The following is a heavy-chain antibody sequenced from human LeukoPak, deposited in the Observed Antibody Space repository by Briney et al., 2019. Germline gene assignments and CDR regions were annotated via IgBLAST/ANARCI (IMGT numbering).Heavy chain of an antibody. Sequence: ASVKVSCKASGYTFTSYGISWVRQAPGQGLEWMGWISAYNGNTNYAQKLQDRVTMTTDTSTSTAYMELRSLRSDDTAVYYCARDETNWGTFDYWGQGTLVTVSS. CDR1: GYTFTSYG. J-gene: IGHJ4*02. CDR3: ARDETNWGTFDY. CDR2: ISAYNGNT. V-gene: IGHV1-18*01. D-gene: IGHD7-27*01.